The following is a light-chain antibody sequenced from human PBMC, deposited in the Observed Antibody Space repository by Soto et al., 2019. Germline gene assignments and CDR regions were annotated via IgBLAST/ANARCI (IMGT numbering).Light chain of an antibody. J-gene: IGKJ4*01. CDR1: ENISIS. CDR2: AAS. Sequence: DIQMTQNNYTLSASVGDRVTITCRASENISISLAWYQQKPGKAPKVLIYAASSLESGVPLRFSGNGSGTEFTLTISSLQPDDFATYYCQQYRSNSFFGGGTKVDNK. V-gene: IGKV1-5*01. CDR3: QQYRSNSF.